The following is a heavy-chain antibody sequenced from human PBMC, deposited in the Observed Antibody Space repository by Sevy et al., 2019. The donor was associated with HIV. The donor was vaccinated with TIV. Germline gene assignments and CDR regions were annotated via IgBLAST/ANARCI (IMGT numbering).Heavy chain of an antibody. D-gene: IGHD4-17*01. CDR2: ISSEGSIT. V-gene: IGHV3-74*01. J-gene: IGHJ6*02. Sequence: GGSLRLSCAASGFNFSSYWMHWVRQAPGKGLVWVSRISSEGSITNYADSVKGRFTVSRDNAKNTVYLQMNSLRVEDTALYYCARAESVSTRNAMDVWGQGTTVTVSS. CDR1: GFNFSSYW. CDR3: ARAESVSTRNAMDV.